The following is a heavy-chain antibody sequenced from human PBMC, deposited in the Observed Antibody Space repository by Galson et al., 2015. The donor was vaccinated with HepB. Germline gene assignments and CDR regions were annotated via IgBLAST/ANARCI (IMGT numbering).Heavy chain of an antibody. D-gene: IGHD3-9*01. CDR1: GFTFSDYY. CDR3: ARVEFDSGGAFDI. V-gene: IGHV3-11*05. CDR2: ISSSSSYT. J-gene: IGHJ3*02. Sequence: SLRLSCAASGFTFSDYYMSWLRQAPGKGLEWVSYISSSSSYTNYADSVKGRFTISRDNAKNSLYLQMNSLRAEDTTVYYCARVEFDSGGAFDIWGQGTMVTVSS.